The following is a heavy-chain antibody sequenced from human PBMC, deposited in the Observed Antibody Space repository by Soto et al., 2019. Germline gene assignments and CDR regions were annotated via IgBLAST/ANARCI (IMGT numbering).Heavy chain of an antibody. CDR2: INPSGGST. D-gene: IGHD2-21*02. Sequence: ASVKVSCKASGYTFTSYYMHWVRQAPGQGLEWMGIINPSGGSTSYAQKFQGRVTMTRDTSTSTVYMELSSLRSEDTAVYYCARDGVVTATPDAFDIWGQGTIVTVSS. J-gene: IGHJ3*02. V-gene: IGHV1-46*01. CDR1: GYTFTSYY. CDR3: ARDGVVTATPDAFDI.